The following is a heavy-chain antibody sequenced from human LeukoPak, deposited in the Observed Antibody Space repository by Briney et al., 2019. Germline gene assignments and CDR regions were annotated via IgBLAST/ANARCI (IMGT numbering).Heavy chain of an antibody. CDR3: GRLVEAGPAY. D-gene: IGHD6-13*01. V-gene: IGHV3-74*01. J-gene: IGHJ4*02. CDR1: GFTFSYYW. Sequence: QPGVSLRLSCAASGFTFSYYWMHWVRQAPGKGLVWVSRISGDGSITDYADSVKGRFTISRDNAKNTLYPQMNSLRAEDSAMYYCGRLVEAGPAYWGQGTLVTVSS. CDR2: ISGDGSIT.